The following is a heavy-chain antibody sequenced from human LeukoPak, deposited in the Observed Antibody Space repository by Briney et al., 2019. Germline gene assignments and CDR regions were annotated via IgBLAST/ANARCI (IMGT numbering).Heavy chain of an antibody. D-gene: IGHD5-18*01. CDR3: ARAPRYSYGYYGYFDL. V-gene: IGHV4-34*01. CDR2: INHIVNT. CDR1: GGSVSGYY. J-gene: IGHJ2*01. Sequence: PSETLSLTCAVYGGSVSGYYWSWIRQPPGKWLEWIGEINHIVNTNYNPSLKSQVTISVDTSKNQFSLKLSSVTAADTAVYYCARAPRYSYGYYGYFDLWGRGTLVTVSS.